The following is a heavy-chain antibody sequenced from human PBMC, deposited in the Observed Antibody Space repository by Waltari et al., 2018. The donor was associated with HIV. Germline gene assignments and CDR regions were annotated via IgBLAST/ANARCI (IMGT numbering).Heavy chain of an antibody. CDR3: AREALYDSSGYYFDY. J-gene: IGHJ4*02. Sequence: EVQLVESGGGLVQPGGSLRLSCAASEFTFNNYWMTWVRQAPGKGLEWVANIKQDESEKYYVDSVKGRFTISRDNAKNSLFLQMNSLRAEDTAVYYCAREALYDSSGYYFDYWGQGTLDTVSS. CDR1: EFTFNNYW. D-gene: IGHD3-22*01. V-gene: IGHV3-7*01. CDR2: IKQDESEK.